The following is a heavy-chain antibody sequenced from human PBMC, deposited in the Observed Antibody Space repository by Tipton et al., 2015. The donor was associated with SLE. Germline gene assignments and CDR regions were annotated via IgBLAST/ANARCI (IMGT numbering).Heavy chain of an antibody. CDR3: ARTPGSGWQYYFDY. D-gene: IGHD6-19*01. CDR1: GGSISTYY. CDR2: VDYIGST. V-gene: IGHV4-59*01. Sequence: TLSLTCTVSGGSISTYYWNWIRQSPGKGLEWIGYVDYIGSTNYNTSLKSRLTILVHRYKNQFSLKLSSVTAADTAVYFCARTPGSGWQYYFDYWGQGTLVTVSS. J-gene: IGHJ4*02.